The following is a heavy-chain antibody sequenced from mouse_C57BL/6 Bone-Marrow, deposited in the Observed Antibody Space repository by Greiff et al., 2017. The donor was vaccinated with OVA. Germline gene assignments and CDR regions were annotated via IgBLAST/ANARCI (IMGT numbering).Heavy chain of an antibody. J-gene: IGHJ4*01. CDR3: AGAGTGYAMDY. D-gene: IGHD3-3*01. V-gene: IGHV3-6*01. CDR1: GYSITSGYY. CDR2: ISYDGSN. Sequence: DVQLQESGPGLVKPSQSLSLTCSVTGYSITSGYYWNWIRQFPGNKLEWMGYISYDGSNNYNPSLKNRISITRDTSKNQFFLKLNSVTTEDTATYYCAGAGTGYAMDYWGQGTSVTVSS.